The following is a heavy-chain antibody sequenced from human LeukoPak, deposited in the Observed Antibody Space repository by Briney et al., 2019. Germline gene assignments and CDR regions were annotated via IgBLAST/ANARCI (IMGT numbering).Heavy chain of an antibody. D-gene: IGHD6-13*01. CDR1: GFTFDDYA. J-gene: IGHJ6*03. V-gene: IGHV3-20*04. Sequence: PGGSLRLSCAASGFTFDDYAMTWVRQAPGKGLEWVSTINWNGGRTGYADSVKGRFTISRDNAKNSLYLQMNSLRAEDTAVYYCARDPGSSWQDYYYYMDVWGKGTTVTVSS. CDR2: INWNGGRT. CDR3: ARDPGSSWQDYYYYMDV.